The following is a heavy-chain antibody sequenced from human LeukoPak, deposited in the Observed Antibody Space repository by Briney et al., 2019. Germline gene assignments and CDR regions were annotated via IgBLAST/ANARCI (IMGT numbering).Heavy chain of an antibody. V-gene: IGHV4-38-2*01. D-gene: IGHD2-2*01. CDR3: ARNRSAVIVPAAMGGAFDI. CDR2: IYHSGST. J-gene: IGHJ3*02. CDR1: GHSISSGYY. Sequence: PSETLSLTCAVSGHSISSGYYWGWIRQPPGKGLEWIGSIYHSGSTHYNPSLNSRVTISVDTSKNQFSLNLSSVTAADTAMYYCARNRSAVIVPAAMGGAFDIWGHGTMVTVSS.